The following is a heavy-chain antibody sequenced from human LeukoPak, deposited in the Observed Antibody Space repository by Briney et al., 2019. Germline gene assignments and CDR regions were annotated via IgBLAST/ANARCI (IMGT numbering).Heavy chain of an antibody. V-gene: IGHV3-23*01. CDR3: GQVPGFASANDYYYGMDV. J-gene: IGHJ6*02. D-gene: IGHD3-9*01. Sequence: PGGSLRLSCAASGFTFSSCAMSWVRQAPGKGLEWGSAISGSGGSTYYADSVKGRFTISRDTSKNTLYMQMNSLRVADTAEYYCGQVPGFASANDYYYGMDVWGRGTTVSVSS. CDR1: GFTFSSCA. CDR2: ISGSGGST.